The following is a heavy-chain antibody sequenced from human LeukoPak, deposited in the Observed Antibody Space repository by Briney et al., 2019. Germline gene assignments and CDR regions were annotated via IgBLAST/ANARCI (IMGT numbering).Heavy chain of an antibody. D-gene: IGHD2-15*01. J-gene: IGHJ4*02. CDR3: ARSDCSGGSCFFDY. CDR2: INPSDGST. V-gene: IGHV1-46*01. Sequence: ASVKVSCKASGYTFSRYYIHWVRQAPGHGLEWMGIINPSDGSTSYAQKFQGRVTMTRDMSTSTVYMDLSSLRSEDTAVLYCARSDCSGGSCFFDYLGQGTLVTVSS. CDR1: GYTFSRYY.